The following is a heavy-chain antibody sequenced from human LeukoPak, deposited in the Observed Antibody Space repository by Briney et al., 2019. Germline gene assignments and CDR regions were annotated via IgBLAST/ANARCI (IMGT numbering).Heavy chain of an antibody. V-gene: IGHV1-69*04. J-gene: IGHJ4*02. Sequence: SVKVSCKASGGTFSSYAISWVRQAPGQGLEWMGRIIPILGIANYAQKFQGRVTITADKSMSTAYMELSSLRSEDTAVYFFARGVSVAAYYFDYWGQGTLVTVSS. D-gene: IGHD2-15*01. CDR1: GGTFSSYA. CDR2: IIPILGIA. CDR3: ARGVSVAAYYFDY.